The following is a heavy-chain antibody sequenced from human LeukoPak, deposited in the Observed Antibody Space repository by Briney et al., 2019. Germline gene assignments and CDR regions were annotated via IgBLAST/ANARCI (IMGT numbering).Heavy chain of an antibody. J-gene: IGHJ5*02. CDR2: IYTSGST. V-gene: IGHV4-4*07. CDR3: ARDQTIAAAINWFDP. CDR1: GYSISSGYY. Sequence: SETLSLTCTVSGYSISSGYYWSWIRPPAGKGLEWIGRIYTSGSTSYNPSLKSRVTMSVDTSKNQFSLKLSSVTAADTAVYYCARDQTIAAAINWFDPWGQGTLVTVSS. D-gene: IGHD6-13*01.